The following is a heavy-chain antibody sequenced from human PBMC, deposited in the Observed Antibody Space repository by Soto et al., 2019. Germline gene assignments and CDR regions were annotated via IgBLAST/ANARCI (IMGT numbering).Heavy chain of an antibody. J-gene: IGHJ4*02. CDR1: GFTFGDYA. CDR3: VRRRYLDY. CDR2: IRSKAYGGAI. Sequence: EVQLEESGGGLVQPGRSLRLSCTGSGFTFGDYAMSWFRQAPGKGLEWVGVIRSKAYGGAIEYAASVKGRFTISRDDSKSIAYLQMISLKTEDTAVYYCVRRRYLDYWGQGTLVNVSS. V-gene: IGHV3-49*03.